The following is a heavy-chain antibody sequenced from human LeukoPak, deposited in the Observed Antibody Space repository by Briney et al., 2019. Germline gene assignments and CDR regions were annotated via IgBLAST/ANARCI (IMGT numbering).Heavy chain of an antibody. Sequence: GGSLGLSCAASGFTFSSYGMHWVRQAPGKGLEWVSGISGSGGTKYYADSVKGRFTISRDNSKNTLYLQMNSLRAEDTAVYYCAKDYAGDFWSGPEGAGWFDPWGQRTLVTVSS. CDR1: GFTFSSYG. D-gene: IGHD3-3*01. J-gene: IGHJ5*02. CDR3: AKDYAGDFWSGPEGAGWFDP. V-gene: IGHV3-23*01. CDR2: ISGSGGTK.